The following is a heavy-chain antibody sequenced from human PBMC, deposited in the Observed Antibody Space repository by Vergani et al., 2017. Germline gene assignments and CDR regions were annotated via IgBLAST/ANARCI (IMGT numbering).Heavy chain of an antibody. V-gene: IGHV1-69*08. Sequence: QVQLVQSGAEVKKPGSSVKVSCKASGGTFSSYTISWVRQAPGQGLGWMGRIITILGIAHYAQKFQGIVTITADKSTSTAYMELSSLRSEDTAVCYCGKDRLRYFDWLWDYGAFDVWGQGTMVTVSS. CDR3: GKDRLRYFDWLWDYGAFDV. CDR2: IITILGIA. J-gene: IGHJ3*01. CDR1: GGTFSSYT. D-gene: IGHD3-9*01.